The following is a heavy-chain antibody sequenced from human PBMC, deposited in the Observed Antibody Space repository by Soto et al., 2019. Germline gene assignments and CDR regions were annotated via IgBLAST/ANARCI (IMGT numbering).Heavy chain of an antibody. V-gene: IGHV1-18*04. Sequence: ASVKVSCKAFGYTFTSYGISWVRQAPGQGLEWMGWISAYNGNTNYAQKLQGRVTMTTDTSTSTAYMELRSLRSDDTAVYYCARDEAPFSNYLGLGASDIWGQGTMVTVSS. D-gene: IGHD4-4*01. J-gene: IGHJ3*02. CDR3: ARDEAPFSNYLGLGASDI. CDR2: ISAYNGNT. CDR1: GYTFTSYG.